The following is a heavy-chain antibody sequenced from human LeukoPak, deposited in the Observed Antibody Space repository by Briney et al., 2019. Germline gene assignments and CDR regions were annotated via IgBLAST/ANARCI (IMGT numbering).Heavy chain of an antibody. Sequence: TLSLTCTVSGGSISSGGYYWSWIRQHTGKGLEWIGYIYYSGNTYYNPSLKSRVTILVDTSKNQFSLKLSSVTAADTAVYYCARDRADCSSTSCYAHDMDVWGQGTTVTVSS. CDR2: IYYSGNT. J-gene: IGHJ6*02. D-gene: IGHD2-2*01. CDR1: GGSISSGGYY. CDR3: ARDRADCSSTSCYAHDMDV. V-gene: IGHV4-31*03.